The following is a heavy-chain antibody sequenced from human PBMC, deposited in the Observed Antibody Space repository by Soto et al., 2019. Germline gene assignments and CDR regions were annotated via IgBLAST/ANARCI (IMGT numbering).Heavy chain of an antibody. CDR1: GYTLPTYG. CDR2: ISVYNGFT. J-gene: IGHJ4*02. Sequence: QVPLVQSGGEVKKPGASVRVSCRASGYTLPTYGIAWVRQAPGQGLEWMGWISVYNGFTHYAQKFRGRVTVTTETSTSTVHMELRSLSSDDTAVYYCAREFEGHSSSWPFDYWGQGTLVTVSA. CDR3: AREFEGHSSSWPFDY. D-gene: IGHD6-13*01. V-gene: IGHV1-18*01.